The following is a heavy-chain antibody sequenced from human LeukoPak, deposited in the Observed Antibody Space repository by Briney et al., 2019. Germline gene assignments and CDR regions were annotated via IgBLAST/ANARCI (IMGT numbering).Heavy chain of an antibody. CDR3: ARDSSGYYSLY. D-gene: IGHD3-22*01. J-gene: IGHJ4*02. CDR1: GFSFSDYY. CDR2: ISSSGSTI. Sequence: GGSLRLSCAASGFSFSDYYMSWIRRAPGKGLEWVSYISSSGSTIYYADSVKGRFTISRDNAKNSLFLQMNNLRAEDTAVYYCARDSSGYYSLYWGQGTLVTVSS. V-gene: IGHV3-11*01.